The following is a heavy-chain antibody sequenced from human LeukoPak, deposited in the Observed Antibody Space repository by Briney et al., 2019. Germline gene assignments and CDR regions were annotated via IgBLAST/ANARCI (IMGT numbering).Heavy chain of an antibody. CDR3: AKGNDYSTTFDP. J-gene: IGHJ5*02. Sequence: GGSLRFSCAASGFTFSSYAMSWVRQAPGKGLEWVSAISGSGGSTYYADSVKGRFTISRDNSKNTLYLQMNSLRAEDTAVYYCAKGNDYSTTFDPWGQGTLVTVSS. D-gene: IGHD4-11*01. CDR2: ISGSGGST. CDR1: GFTFSSYA. V-gene: IGHV3-23*01.